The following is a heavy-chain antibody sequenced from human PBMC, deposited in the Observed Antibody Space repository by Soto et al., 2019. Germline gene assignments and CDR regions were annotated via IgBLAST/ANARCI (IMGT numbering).Heavy chain of an antibody. D-gene: IGHD5-12*01. CDR3: AREVMRDGYEFFDY. V-gene: IGHV3-74*01. CDR1: GFTFSGFW. J-gene: IGHJ4*01. CDR2: INSDEDNT. Sequence: EVQLVESGGGLVQPGGSLRLSCAASGFTFSGFWMHWVRQAPGKGLVWVSRINSDEDNTNYADSVKGRFTISRDNAKNTLYLQMNSLRAEDTAVYYYAREVMRDGYEFFDYWGLGTLVTVSS.